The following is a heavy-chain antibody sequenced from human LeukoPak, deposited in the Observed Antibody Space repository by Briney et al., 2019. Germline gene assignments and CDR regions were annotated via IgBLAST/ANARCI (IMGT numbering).Heavy chain of an antibody. CDR3: ARGEQEMATMSIDY. CDR1: GFTFSSYS. V-gene: IGHV3-48*01. J-gene: IGHJ4*02. D-gene: IGHD5-24*01. Sequence: GGSLRLSCAASGFTFSSYSMNWVRQAPGKGLEWVSYISSSSSTIYYADSVKGRFTISRDNAKNSLYLQMNSLRAEDTAVYYCARGEQEMATMSIDYWGQGTLVTVSS. CDR2: ISSSSSTI.